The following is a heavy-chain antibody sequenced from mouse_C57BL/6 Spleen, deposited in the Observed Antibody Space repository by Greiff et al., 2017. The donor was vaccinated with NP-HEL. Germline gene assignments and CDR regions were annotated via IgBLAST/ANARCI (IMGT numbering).Heavy chain of an antibody. CDR2: IHPNSGST. CDR1: GYTFTSYW. J-gene: IGHJ4*01. V-gene: IGHV1-64*01. CDR3: ARKVYYAMDY. Sequence: VQLQQPGAELVKPGASVKLSCTASGYTFTSYWMHWVKQRPGQGLEWIGMIHPNSGSTNYNEKFKSKATLTVDNSSSTAYMQLSSLTSEDSAVYYGARKVYYAMDYWGQGTSVTVSS.